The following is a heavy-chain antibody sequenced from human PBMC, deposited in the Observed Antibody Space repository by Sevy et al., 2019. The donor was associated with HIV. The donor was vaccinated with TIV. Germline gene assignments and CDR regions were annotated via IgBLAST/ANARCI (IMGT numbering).Heavy chain of an antibody. D-gene: IGHD3-10*01. Sequence: GGSLRLSCAASGFSVRDNSMSWVRQAPGQGLEWVSVISAGISTSYAESVQGRFTISRDISGDMVYLQMNSLRPEDTADYYCTRAHWDYGSGSFYFASWGQGTLVTVSS. CDR2: ISAGIST. CDR3: TRAHWDYGSGSFYFAS. J-gene: IGHJ4*02. V-gene: IGHV3-53*01. CDR1: GFSVRDNS.